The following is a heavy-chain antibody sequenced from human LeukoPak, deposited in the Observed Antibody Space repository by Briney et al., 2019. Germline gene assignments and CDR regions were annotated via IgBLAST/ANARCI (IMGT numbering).Heavy chain of an antibody. Sequence: GGSLRLSCAASGFTFSSYSMNWLRQAPGKGLEWVSYISSSSTIYYADSVKGRFTISRDNAKNSLYLQMNSLRAEDTAVYYCAGYSGDIVVVLAASDYWAQGTLVTVPS. V-gene: IGHV3-48*01. D-gene: IGHD2-2*01. CDR2: ISSSSTI. CDR1: GFTFSSYS. J-gene: IGHJ4*02. CDR3: AGYSGDIVVVLAASDY.